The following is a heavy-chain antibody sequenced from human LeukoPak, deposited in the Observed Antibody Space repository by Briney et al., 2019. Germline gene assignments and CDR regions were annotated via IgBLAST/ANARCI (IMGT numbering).Heavy chain of an antibody. CDR3: AKPGSSSSARDWFDP. D-gene: IGHD6-6*01. CDR1: GFTVSSNY. J-gene: IGHJ5*02. CDR2: IYSGGST. Sequence: GGSLRLSCAASGFTVSSNYMSWVRQAPGKGLEWVSVIYSGGSTYYADSVKGRFTISRDNSKNTLYLQMNSLRAEDTAVYYCAKPGSSSSARDWFDPWGQGTLVTVSS. V-gene: IGHV3-66*04.